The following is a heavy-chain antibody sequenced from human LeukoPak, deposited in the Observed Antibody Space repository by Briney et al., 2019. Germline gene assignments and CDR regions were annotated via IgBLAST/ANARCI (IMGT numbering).Heavy chain of an antibody. CDR1: GFTFSSYG. CDR3: AKDRDCSGGSCRSEYFQH. V-gene: IGHV3-33*06. D-gene: IGHD2-15*01. Sequence: GGSLRLSCAASGFTFSSYGMHWVRQAPGKGLEWVAVIWYDGSNKYYADSVKGRFTISRDNSKNTLYLQMNSLRAEDTAVYYCAKDRDCSGGSCRSEYFQHWGQGTLVTVSS. CDR2: IWYDGSNK. J-gene: IGHJ1*01.